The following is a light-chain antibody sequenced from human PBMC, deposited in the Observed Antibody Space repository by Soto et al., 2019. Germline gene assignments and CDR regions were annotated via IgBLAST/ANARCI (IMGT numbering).Light chain of an antibody. V-gene: IGKV3-15*01. J-gene: IGKJ5*01. CDR2: YAS. CDR1: QSVSYN. Sequence: EIVMTQSPVTLSVSPGERATLSCRASQSVSYNLAWYQQKPGQAPRLLISYASSRATGIPARFSGSGSGTDFTLTISSLQSEDYAVYYCQQYNNWLSFGQGTRLEIK. CDR3: QQYNNWLS.